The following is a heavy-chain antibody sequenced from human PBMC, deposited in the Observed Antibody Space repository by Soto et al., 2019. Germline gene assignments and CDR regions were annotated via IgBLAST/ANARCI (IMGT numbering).Heavy chain of an antibody. CDR1: GFTFSSYA. D-gene: IGHD3-10*01. Sequence: EVQLLESGGGLVQPGGSLRLSCAASGFTFSSYAMSWVRQAPGKGLEWVSAISGSGGSTYYADSVKGRFTISRDNSKNTLYQKMSSLRAEDTVLYYGEKGGTIRAMVRGVYYYYYMDVWGKGTTVTVSS. V-gene: IGHV3-23*01. CDR3: EKGGTIRAMVRGVYYYYYMDV. J-gene: IGHJ6*03. CDR2: ISGSGGST.